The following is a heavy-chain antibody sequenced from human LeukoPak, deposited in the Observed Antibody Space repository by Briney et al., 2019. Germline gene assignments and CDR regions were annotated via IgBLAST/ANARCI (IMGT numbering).Heavy chain of an antibody. CDR3: ARDQEEGSGSPFDY. Sequence: PSETLSLTCAVSGGSISSSNWWSWARPPPGKGLEWIGEIYHSGSTNYNPSLKSRVTISVDKSKNQFSLKLSSVTAADTAVYYCARDQEEGSGSPFDYWGQGTLVTVSS. J-gene: IGHJ4*02. CDR1: GGSISSSNW. V-gene: IGHV4-4*02. CDR2: IYHSGST. D-gene: IGHD6-19*01.